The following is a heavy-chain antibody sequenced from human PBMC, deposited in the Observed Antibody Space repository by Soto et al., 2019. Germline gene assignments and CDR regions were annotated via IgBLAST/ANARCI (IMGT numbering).Heavy chain of an antibody. Sequence: ELQLVESGGGLIQPGGSLRLSCAASGFTVTRNYMTWVRLAPGKALECVSTIHTGGKTFYTDSVKGRFTVSRDASKNTVDLQMNTLSVEDTAVYYCATGGTKRVRAAIEEVFHLELWGRGNVVTVSS. CDR2: IHTGGKT. V-gene: IGHV3-53*02. D-gene: IGHD3-10*01. CDR3: ATGGTKRVRAAIEEVFHLEL. J-gene: IGHJ4*02. CDR1: GFTVTRNY.